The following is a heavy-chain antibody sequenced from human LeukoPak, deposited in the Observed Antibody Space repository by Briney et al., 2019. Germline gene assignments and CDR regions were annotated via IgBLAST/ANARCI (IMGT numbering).Heavy chain of an antibody. V-gene: IGHV3-53*01. CDR3: ARGGLEFKYYDYVHV. CDR2: LYIGGTT. CDR1: GSVVSSNY. D-gene: IGHD5-24*01. J-gene: IGHJ6*03. Sequence: GGSLSRNCAASGSVVSSNYMSWVRQAPGKGLEWVSVLYIGGTTGYADSVKGRFTISGDISNNTVYLQMNSLRAEDTAVYHCARGGLEFKYYDYVHVWREGGTVTVSS.